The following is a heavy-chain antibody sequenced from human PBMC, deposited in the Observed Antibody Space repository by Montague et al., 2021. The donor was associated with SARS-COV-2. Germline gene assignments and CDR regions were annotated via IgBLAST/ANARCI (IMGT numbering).Heavy chain of an antibody. Sequence: CAISGDSDSGISVACKWIRQTPSLHFQLLLVCYYRPKWYYEYAVSLKSRITINPDTSKNQFSLQVKSMTPEDTAVYYCALAVAGRGGYDYWGQGTLVTVSS. D-gene: IGHD6-19*01. CDR2: CYYRPKWYY. V-gene: IGHV6-1*01. CDR1: GDSDSGISVA. CDR3: ALAVAGRGGYDY. J-gene: IGHJ4*02.